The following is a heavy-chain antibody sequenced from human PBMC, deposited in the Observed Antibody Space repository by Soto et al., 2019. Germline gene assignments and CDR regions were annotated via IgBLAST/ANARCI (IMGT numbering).Heavy chain of an antibody. CDR1: GGTFSSYA. CDR3: ARNYYDRSGSKYYYYYYGMGV. V-gene: IGHV1-69*06. J-gene: IGHJ6*01. D-gene: IGHD3-22*01. Sequence: ASVKVSCKASGGTFSSYAISWVRQAPGQGLEWMGGIIPIFGTANYAQKFQGRVTITADKSTSTAYMELSSLRSDDTAVYYCARNYYDRSGSKYYYYYYGMGVWGQGTTVTVSS. CDR2: IIPIFGTA.